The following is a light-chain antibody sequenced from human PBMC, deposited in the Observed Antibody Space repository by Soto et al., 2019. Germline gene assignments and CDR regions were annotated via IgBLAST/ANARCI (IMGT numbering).Light chain of an antibody. CDR1: QSISSW. J-gene: IGKJ2*01. Sequence: DIQMTQSPSTLSASVGDRVTITCRASQSISSWLAWYQQKPGKAPKLLIYKASSLESGVPSRFSGSGSGTEFTLTISSLQPADFATYDCQQYNSYPYTFGQGTKLEIK. V-gene: IGKV1-5*03. CDR2: KAS. CDR3: QQYNSYPYT.